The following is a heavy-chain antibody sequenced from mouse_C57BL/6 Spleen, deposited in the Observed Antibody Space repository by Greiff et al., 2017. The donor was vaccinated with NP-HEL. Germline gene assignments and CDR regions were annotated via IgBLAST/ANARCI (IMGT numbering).Heavy chain of an antibody. Sequence: QVQLQQPGAELVKPGASVKMSCKASGYTFTSYWITWVKQRPGQGLAWIGDIYPGSGSTNYNEKFKSKATLTVDTSSSTAYMQLSSLTSEDSAVYYCARREGYYGSSYCCDYWGQGTTLTVSS. J-gene: IGHJ2*01. CDR3: ARREGYYGSSYCCDY. CDR2: IYPGSGST. CDR1: GYTFTSYW. V-gene: IGHV1-55*01. D-gene: IGHD1-1*01.